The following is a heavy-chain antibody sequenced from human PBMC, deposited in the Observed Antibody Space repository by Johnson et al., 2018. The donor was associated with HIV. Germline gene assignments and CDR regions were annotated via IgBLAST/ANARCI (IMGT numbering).Heavy chain of an antibody. CDR1: GFTVIGNY. CDR3: ARLPSGYSRDAFDI. D-gene: IGHD5-18*01. V-gene: IGHV3-66*04. J-gene: IGHJ3*02. CDR2: IYSGGST. Sequence: EVQLVESGGGLVQPGGSLRLSCAASGFTVIGNYMSWVRQAPGKGLAWVSVIYSGGSTYYTDSVKGRFTISRDNSKNTLYLQMNSLRAEDTALYYCARLPSGYSRDAFDIWGQGTMVTVSS.